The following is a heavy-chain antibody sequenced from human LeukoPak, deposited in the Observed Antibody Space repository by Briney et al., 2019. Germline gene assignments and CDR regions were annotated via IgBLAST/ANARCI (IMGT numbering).Heavy chain of an antibody. CDR2: ISSSGSTI. Sequence: GGSLRLSCAASGFTFSSYWMNWVRQAPGKGLEWVSYISSSGSTIYYADSVKGRFTISRDNAKNSLYLQMNSLRAEDTAVYYCARDFADYYDSSGYSEVAFDIWGQGTMVTVSS. J-gene: IGHJ3*02. V-gene: IGHV3-48*04. CDR1: GFTFSSYW. D-gene: IGHD3-22*01. CDR3: ARDFADYYDSSGYSEVAFDI.